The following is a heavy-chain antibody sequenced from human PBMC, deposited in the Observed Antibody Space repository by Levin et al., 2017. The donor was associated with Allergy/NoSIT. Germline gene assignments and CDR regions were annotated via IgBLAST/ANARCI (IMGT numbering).Heavy chain of an antibody. CDR2: YWYDGSHE. V-gene: IGHV3-33*01. J-gene: IGHJ4*02. CDR1: GFTFSGYV. CDR3: TRDQIGSPGTSDY. Sequence: PGGSLRLSCTTSGFTFSGYVMHWVRQAPGKGLEWVGVYWYDGSHEYYADSVKGRFTISRDNSQDTLYLQMNSLRAEDSAMYYCTRDQIGSPGTSDYWGQGVLVTVAS. D-gene: IGHD6-13*01.